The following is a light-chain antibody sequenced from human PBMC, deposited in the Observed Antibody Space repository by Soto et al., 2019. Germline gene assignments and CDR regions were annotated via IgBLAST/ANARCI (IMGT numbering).Light chain of an antibody. CDR1: SSDVGGYDY. Sequence: QSALTQPASVSGSPGQSITISCTGTSSDVGGYDYVSWYQQHPGKAPKRMIYDVTNRPSGVSNRFSGSKSGNTASLTISGLQAEDEADYYCISYASINTYVFGTGTKVTVL. J-gene: IGLJ1*01. V-gene: IGLV2-14*01. CDR3: ISYASINTYV. CDR2: DVT.